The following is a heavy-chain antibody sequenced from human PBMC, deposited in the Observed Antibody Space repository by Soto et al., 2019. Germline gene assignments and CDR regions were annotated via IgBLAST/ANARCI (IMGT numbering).Heavy chain of an antibody. J-gene: IGHJ4*02. CDR2: IQQDGSEI. CDR1: GFTFSSHW. D-gene: IGHD3-3*01. Sequence: GGSLRLSCAASGFTFSSHWMSWVRQAPGKGLEWVANIQQDGSEIYYVDSVKGRFIISRDNTQNSLYLQMNSLRADDTAVYYCARDSEYYDFWSGLLDFWGQGTLVTVSS. V-gene: IGHV3-7*01. CDR3: ARDSEYYDFWSGLLDF.